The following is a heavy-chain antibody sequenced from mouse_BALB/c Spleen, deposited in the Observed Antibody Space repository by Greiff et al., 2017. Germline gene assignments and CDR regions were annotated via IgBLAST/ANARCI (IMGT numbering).Heavy chain of an antibody. Sequence: ESGPGLVKPSQSLSLTCSVTGYSITSGYYWNWIRQFPGNKLEWMGYISYDGSNNYNPSLKNRISITRDTSKNQFFLKLNSVTTEDTATYYCARDTPFYYGMDYWGQGTSVTVSS. V-gene: IGHV3-6*02. CDR2: ISYDGSN. J-gene: IGHJ4*01. CDR1: GYSITSGYY. CDR3: ARDTPFYYGMDY.